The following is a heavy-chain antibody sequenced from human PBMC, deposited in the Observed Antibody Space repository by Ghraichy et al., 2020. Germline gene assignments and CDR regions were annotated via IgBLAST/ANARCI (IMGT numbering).Heavy chain of an antibody. V-gene: IGHV3-11*01. J-gene: IGHJ6*02. D-gene: IGHD4-11*01. Sequence: GGSLRLSCAASGFTFSDYYMTWIRQAPGKGLEWVSYISSTGGTTYYADSVKGRFIISRDNAKTSLYLQMNSLRAEDTAVYYCARGHSHEAAYYYLMDDWGQGTTVTVSS. CDR3: ARGHSHEAAYYYLMDD. CDR1: GFTFSDYY. CDR2: ISSTGGTT.